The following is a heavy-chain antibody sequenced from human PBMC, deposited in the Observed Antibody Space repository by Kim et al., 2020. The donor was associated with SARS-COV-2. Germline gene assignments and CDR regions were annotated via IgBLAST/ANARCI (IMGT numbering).Heavy chain of an antibody. CDR3: ARDGLLWFGEKFDY. D-gene: IGHD3-10*01. CDR2: ISYDGSNK. V-gene: IGHV3-33*05. Sequence: GGSLRLSCAASGFTFSSYGMHWVRQAPGKGLEWVAVISYDGSNKYYADSVKGRFTISRDNSKNTLYLQMNSLRAEDTAVYYCARDGLLWFGEKFDYWGQGTLVTVSS. CDR1: GFTFSSYG. J-gene: IGHJ4*02.